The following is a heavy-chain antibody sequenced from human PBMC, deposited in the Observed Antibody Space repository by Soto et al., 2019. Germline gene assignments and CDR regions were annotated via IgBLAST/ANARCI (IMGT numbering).Heavy chain of an antibody. J-gene: IGHJ4*02. CDR1: GGSISSYY. Sequence: QVQLQESGPGLVKPSETLSLTCTVSGGSISSYYWSWIRQPPGKGLEWIGYIYYSGSTNYNPSLTSRVTISVDTSKNQFSLKLSSVTAADTAVYYCASRTSGWYGYYFDYWGQGTLVTVSS. CDR2: IYYSGST. V-gene: IGHV4-59*08. D-gene: IGHD6-19*01. CDR3: ASRTSGWYGYYFDY.